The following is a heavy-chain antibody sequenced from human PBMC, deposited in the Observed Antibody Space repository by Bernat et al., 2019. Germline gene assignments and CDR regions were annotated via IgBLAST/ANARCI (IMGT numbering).Heavy chain of an antibody. CDR3: ARESPEVVVNTDDAFDI. CDR2: ISSSSSTI. D-gene: IGHD3-22*01. V-gene: IGHV3-48*01. Sequence: EVQLVESGGGLVQPGGSLRLSCAASGFTFSSYSMNWVRQAPGKGLEWVSYISSSSSTIYYADSVKGRFTISRDNAKNSLYLQMNSLRAEDTAVYYCARESPEVVVNTDDAFDIWGQGTMVTVSS. J-gene: IGHJ3*02. CDR1: GFTFSSYS.